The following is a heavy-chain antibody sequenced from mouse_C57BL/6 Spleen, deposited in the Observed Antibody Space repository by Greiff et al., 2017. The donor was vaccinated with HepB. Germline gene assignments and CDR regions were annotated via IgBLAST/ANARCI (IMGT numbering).Heavy chain of an antibody. CDR3: ASAPGVMDY. Sequence: QVQLQQPGADLVKPRASVKLSCKASGYTFTSYWMHWVKQRPGQGLEWIGMIHPNSGSTKYNEKFKNKATLTVDKSSSTAYMQLSSLTSEDSAVYYCASAPGVMDYWGQGTSVTVSS. V-gene: IGHV1-64*01. CDR2: IHPNSGST. J-gene: IGHJ4*01. CDR1: GYTFTSYW.